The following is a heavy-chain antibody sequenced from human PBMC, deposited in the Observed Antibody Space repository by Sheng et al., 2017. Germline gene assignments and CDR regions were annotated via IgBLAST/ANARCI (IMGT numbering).Heavy chain of an antibody. CDR2: INHSGST. J-gene: IGHJ5*02. V-gene: IGHV4-34*01. CDR3: AGHMTTVTNWFDP. Sequence: QVQLQQWGAGLLKPSETLSLTCAVYGGSFSGYYWSWIRQPPGKGLEWIGEINHSGSTNYNPSLKSRVTISVDTSKNQFSLKLSSVTAADTAVYYCAGHMTTVTNWFDPWGQGTLVTVSS. CDR1: GGSFSGYY. D-gene: IGHD4-4*01.